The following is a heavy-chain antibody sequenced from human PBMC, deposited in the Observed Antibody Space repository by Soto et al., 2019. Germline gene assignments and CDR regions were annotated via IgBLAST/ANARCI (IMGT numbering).Heavy chain of an antibody. CDR1: GFIFRDFD. Sequence: DVQLEESGGGFVRPGGSLRLSCVASGFIFRDFDLYWVRQVTGKGLEWVSGIGTLYDTSYAGSVRGRFTISRDNGRNSVYLQMNNLRAEDTGTYFCARGRSKDFSRSPPPTFDPWGQGTLVTVTS. CDR2: IGTLYDT. J-gene: IGHJ5*02. V-gene: IGHV3-13*01. CDR3: ARGRSKDFSRSPPPTFDP. D-gene: IGHD3-3*01.